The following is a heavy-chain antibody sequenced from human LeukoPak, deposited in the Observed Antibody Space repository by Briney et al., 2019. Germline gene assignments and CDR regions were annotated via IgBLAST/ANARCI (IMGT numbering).Heavy chain of an antibody. CDR3: ARELLEYSGSYYSFFDY. D-gene: IGHD1-26*01. CDR1: GGTFSCYG. J-gene: IGHJ4*02. V-gene: IGHV1-69*13. CDR2: IIPIFGSA. Sequence: SVKVSCKASGGTFSCYGISWVRQAPGQGLEWMGGIIPIFGSANYAQKFQGRVTITADESTSTAYMELSSLRSEDTAMYYCARELLEYSGSYYSFFDYWGQGTLVTVSS.